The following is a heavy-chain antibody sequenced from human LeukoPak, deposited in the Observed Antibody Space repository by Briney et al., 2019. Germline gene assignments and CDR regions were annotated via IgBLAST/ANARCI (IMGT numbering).Heavy chain of an antibody. CDR2: ISTSNGNP. CDR1: CYTFTNNG. D-gene: IGHD3-10*01. V-gene: IGHV1-18*01. J-gene: IGHJ4*02. CDR3: GSTNYNPSLKSRVTISVDTSKNQFSLKLSSVTAADTAVYYCARHMGLGYSYGYPYFDY. Sequence: GASVKVSCKASCYTFTNNGIRWVRQAPGQGLKWMVCISTSNGNPNYADTLQGRLTLTTESSTSMADMQLSSLTSHDTAFYYSGSTNYNPSLKSRVTISVDTSKNQFSLKLSSVTAADTAVYYCARHMGLGYSYGYPYFDYWGQGTLVTVSS.